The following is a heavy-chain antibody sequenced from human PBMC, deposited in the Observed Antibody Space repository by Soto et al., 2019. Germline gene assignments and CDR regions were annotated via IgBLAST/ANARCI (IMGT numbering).Heavy chain of an antibody. CDR3: AKDLDVVMVLSATRGLDV. CDR2: ISYDGRSE. Sequence: PGGSLRLSCVGSGFKFSNFGMHWVRKAPGKGLEWVAGISYDGRSESYVDSVRGRFTLSRDNSKNTLSLQMISLRPEDTGVYYCAKDLDVVMVLSATRGLDVWGQGTTVTVSS. V-gene: IGHV3-30*18. D-gene: IGHD2-15*01. J-gene: IGHJ6*02. CDR1: GFKFSNFG.